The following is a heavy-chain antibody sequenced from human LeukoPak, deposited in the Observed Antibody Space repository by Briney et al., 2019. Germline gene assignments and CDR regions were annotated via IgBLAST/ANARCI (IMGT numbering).Heavy chain of an antibody. Sequence: GGSLRLSCAASGFTFSSFAMHWVRQAPGKELVWVSRTNSDGSITTYVDSVKGRFAVSRDNARNTLYLQMNSLRAEDTAVYYCARGLNNGLDYWGQGTLVTVSS. CDR1: GFTFSSFA. V-gene: IGHV3-74*01. D-gene: IGHD2-8*01. J-gene: IGHJ4*02. CDR3: ARGLNNGLDY. CDR2: TNSDGSIT.